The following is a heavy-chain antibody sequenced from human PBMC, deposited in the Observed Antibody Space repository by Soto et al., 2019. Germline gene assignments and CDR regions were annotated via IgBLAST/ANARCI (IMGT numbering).Heavy chain of an antibody. V-gene: IGHV3-33*01. Sequence: GGSLRLSCAASGFTFNTYGMHWVRQAPGKGLEWVSVIWYDGSNKYYADSVKGRFTISRDNSKNTLYLEMNSLRAEDTAVYHCARGGYSAGWTYGMDVWGQGTTVTVSS. J-gene: IGHJ6*02. CDR3: ARGGYSAGWTYGMDV. CDR1: GFTFNTYG. CDR2: IWYDGSNK. D-gene: IGHD6-19*01.